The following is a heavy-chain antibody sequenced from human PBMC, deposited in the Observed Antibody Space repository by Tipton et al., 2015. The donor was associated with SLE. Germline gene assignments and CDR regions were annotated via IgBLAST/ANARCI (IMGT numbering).Heavy chain of an antibody. V-gene: IGHV4-59*01. CDR3: ARALTDWGLVYYYYMDV. Sequence: GLVKPSETLSLTCAVSGGSFSTYYCSWIRRPPGKGLEWIGYIYYSGSNNYNPSLKSRVTISTDTSKNQFSLKLSSVTAADTAVYHCARALTDWGLVYYYYMDVWGKGTTVTVSS. J-gene: IGHJ6*03. D-gene: IGHD3-9*01. CDR1: GGSFSTYY. CDR2: IYYSGSN.